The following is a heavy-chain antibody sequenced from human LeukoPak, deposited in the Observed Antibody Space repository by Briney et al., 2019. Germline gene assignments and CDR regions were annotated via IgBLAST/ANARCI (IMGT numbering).Heavy chain of an antibody. Sequence: GGSLRLSCAASGFTFDDYAMHWVRQAPGKGLEWVSGISWNSGSIGYADSVKGRFTISRDNAKNSLYLQMNSLRAEDTAMYYCARGWNSDYFDYWGQGTLVTVSS. D-gene: IGHD1-7*01. V-gene: IGHV3-9*01. CDR3: ARGWNSDYFDY. J-gene: IGHJ4*02. CDR2: ISWNSGSI. CDR1: GFTFDDYA.